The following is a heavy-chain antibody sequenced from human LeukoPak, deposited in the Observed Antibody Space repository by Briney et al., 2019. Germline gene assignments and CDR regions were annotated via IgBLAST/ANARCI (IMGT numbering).Heavy chain of an antibody. D-gene: IGHD4-17*01. CDR1: GYTFTSYG. Sequence: ASVKVSCKASGYTFTSYGISWVRQAPGQGLEWMGWISAYNGNTNYAQKLQGRVTMTTDTSTSTAYMELRSLRSDDTAVYYCARVSDYGDDPLYHFDYWGQGTLVTVSS. J-gene: IGHJ4*02. CDR3: ARVSDYGDDPLYHFDY. CDR2: ISAYNGNT. V-gene: IGHV1-18*01.